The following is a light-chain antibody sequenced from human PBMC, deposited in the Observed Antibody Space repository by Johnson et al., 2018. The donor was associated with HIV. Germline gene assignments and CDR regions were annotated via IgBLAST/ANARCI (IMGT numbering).Light chain of an antibody. CDR3: GAWDSSLSAHFF. Sequence: QSVLTQPPSVSAAPGQKVTISCSGSSSNIGNNYVSWYQQLPGTAPKLLIYDNNKRPSGIPDRFSASKSGTSATLVITGLQTGDEADYYCGAWDSSLSAHFFVGTGTTVTFL. V-gene: IGLV1-51*01. CDR1: SSNIGNNY. J-gene: IGLJ1*01. CDR2: DNN.